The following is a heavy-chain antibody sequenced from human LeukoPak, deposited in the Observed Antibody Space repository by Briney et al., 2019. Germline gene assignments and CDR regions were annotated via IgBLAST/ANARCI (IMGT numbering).Heavy chain of an antibody. Sequence: SETLSLTCTVSGGSISSGSYYWSWIRQPAGKGLEWIGRIYTSGSTNYNPSLKSRVTISVDTSKNQFSLKLSSVTAADTAVYYCARGPGPDAFDIWGQGTMVTVSS. CDR2: IYTSGST. CDR3: ARGPGPDAFDI. V-gene: IGHV4-61*02. CDR1: GGSISSGSYY. J-gene: IGHJ3*02. D-gene: IGHD3-10*01.